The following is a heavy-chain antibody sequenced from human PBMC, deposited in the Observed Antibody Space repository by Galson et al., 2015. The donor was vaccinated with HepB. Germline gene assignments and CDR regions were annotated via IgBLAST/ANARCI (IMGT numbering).Heavy chain of an antibody. V-gene: IGHV3-11*06. CDR1: GFTFSDYY. D-gene: IGHD6-19*01. Sequence: SLRLSCAASGFTFSDYYMSWIRQAPGKGLEWVSYISSSSSYTNYADSVKGRFTISRDNAKNSLYLQMNSLRAEDTAVYYCARVGFSSGWPLDYWGQGTLVTVSS. J-gene: IGHJ4*02. CDR3: ARVGFSSGWPLDY. CDR2: ISSSSSYT.